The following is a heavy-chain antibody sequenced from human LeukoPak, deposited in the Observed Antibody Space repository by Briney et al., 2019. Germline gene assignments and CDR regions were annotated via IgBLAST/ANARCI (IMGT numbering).Heavy chain of an antibody. CDR3: AKDKARGSQVGPRITAPGTFDY. D-gene: IGHD6-13*01. V-gene: IGHV3-9*01. J-gene: IGHJ4*02. CDR2: ISWNSGSI. Sequence: GGSLRLSCAASGFTFDDYAMHWVRQAPGKGLEWVSGISWNSGSIGYADSVKGRFTISRDNSKNTLYLQMNSLRAEDTAVYYCAKDKARGSQVGPRITAPGTFDYWGQGTLVTVSS. CDR1: GFTFDDYA.